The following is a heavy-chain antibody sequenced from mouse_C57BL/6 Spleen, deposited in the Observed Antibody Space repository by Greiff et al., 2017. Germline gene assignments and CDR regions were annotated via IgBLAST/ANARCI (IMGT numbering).Heavy chain of an antibody. V-gene: IGHV14-3*01. Sequence: VQLQQSVAELVRPGASVKLSCTASGFNIKNTYMHWVKQRPEQGLEWIGRIAPANGNTKYAPKFQGKATITADTSSNTAYLQLSSLTSEDTANYYCASYYGSLAWCAYWGQGTLVTVSA. CDR1: GFNIKNTY. CDR3: ASYYGSLAWCAY. CDR2: IAPANGNT. D-gene: IGHD1-1*01. J-gene: IGHJ3*01.